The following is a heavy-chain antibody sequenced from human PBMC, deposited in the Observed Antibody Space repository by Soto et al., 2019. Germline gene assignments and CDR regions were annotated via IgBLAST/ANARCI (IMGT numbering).Heavy chain of an antibody. CDR1: GGSISSGGSY. V-gene: IGHV4-31*03. D-gene: IGHD2-15*01. Sequence: PSETLSLTCTVSGGSISSGGSYWSWIRQHPGKGLEWIGYIYYSGSSYYNPSLKSRVTISVDTSKNQFSLKLTSVTAADTAVYYCARGTLVGRGDFDYWGQGSLVTVSS. J-gene: IGHJ4*02. CDR3: ARGTLVGRGDFDY. CDR2: IYYSGSS.